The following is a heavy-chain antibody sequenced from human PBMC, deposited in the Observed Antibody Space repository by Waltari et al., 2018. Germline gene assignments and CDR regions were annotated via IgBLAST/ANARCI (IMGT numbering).Heavy chain of an antibody. Sequence: QVQLVQSGAEVKKPGASVKVSCKASGYTFTAYYMHWVRLATGQGLEWMGWINPKTGGTRIAQKFQGRVTVTSDASITTGYMELTSLRSDDTALYYCARVIYSSGWNPIDFWGQGTLVTVSS. CDR2: INPKTGGT. V-gene: IGHV1-2*02. J-gene: IGHJ4*02. CDR3: ARVIYSSGWNPIDF. CDR1: GYTFTAYY. D-gene: IGHD6-19*01.